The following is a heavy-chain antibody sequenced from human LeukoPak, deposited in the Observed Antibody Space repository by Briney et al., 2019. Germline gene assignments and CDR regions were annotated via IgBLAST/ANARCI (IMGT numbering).Heavy chain of an antibody. D-gene: IGHD3-10*01. V-gene: IGHV3-13*04. CDR2: IGTAGDT. CDR1: GFTFSRFD. CDR3: ARAPLGFGELSDYYGMDV. Sequence: PGGSLRLSCVASGFTFSRFDMHWVRQATGKGLEWVSVIGTAGDTYYPASVKGRFTISRENAKNSLYLQMNSLKAGDTAVYYCARAPLGFGELSDYYGMDVWGQGTTVTVSS. J-gene: IGHJ6*02.